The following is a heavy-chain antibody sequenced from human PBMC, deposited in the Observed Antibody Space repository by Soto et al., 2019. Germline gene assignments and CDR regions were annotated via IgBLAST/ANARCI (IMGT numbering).Heavy chain of an antibody. Sequence: SVKVSCKASGGTFSSYAISWVRQAPGQGLEWMGGIIPIFGTANYAQKFQGRVTITADESTSTAYMVLSSLRSEDTAVYYCARGPYSSGWDYFDYWGQGTLVTVSS. CDR3: ARGPYSSGWDYFDY. D-gene: IGHD6-19*01. CDR1: GGTFSSYA. CDR2: IIPIFGTA. J-gene: IGHJ4*02. V-gene: IGHV1-69*13.